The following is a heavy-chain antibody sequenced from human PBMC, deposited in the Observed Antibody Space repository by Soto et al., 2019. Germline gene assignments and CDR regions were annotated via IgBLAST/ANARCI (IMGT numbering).Heavy chain of an antibody. J-gene: IGHJ4*02. CDR3: ARGLAAAGRPYFGY. D-gene: IGHD6-13*01. V-gene: IGHV1-2*02. CDR2: INPNSGDT. CDR1: GYTFTGYY. Sequence: QVQLVQSGAEVKKPGASVKVSCKASGYTFTGYYMHWVRQAPGQGLEWMGWINPNSGDTNYAQKFQGRVTMTRDTSISTAYMELSRLRSDDTAVYYCARGLAAAGRPYFGYWGQGTLVTVSS.